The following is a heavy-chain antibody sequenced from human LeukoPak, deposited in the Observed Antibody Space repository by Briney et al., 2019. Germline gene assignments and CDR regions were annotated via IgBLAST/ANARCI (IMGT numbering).Heavy chain of an antibody. CDR2: ISSSSSYI. J-gene: IGHJ4*02. Sequence: SGGSLRLSCAASGFTFSSYSMNWVRQAPGRGLEWVSSISSSSSYIYYADSVKGRFTISRDNAKNSLYLQMNSLRAEDTAVYYCARDNPTSNAVDYWGQGTLVTDSS. V-gene: IGHV3-21*01. CDR3: ARDNPTSNAVDY. D-gene: IGHD2-2*01. CDR1: GFTFSSYS.